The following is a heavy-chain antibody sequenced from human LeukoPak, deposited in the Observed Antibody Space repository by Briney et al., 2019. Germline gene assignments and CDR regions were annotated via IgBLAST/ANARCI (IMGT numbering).Heavy chain of an antibody. D-gene: IGHD5-18*01. CDR2: IKQDGSET. J-gene: IGHJ4*02. CDR3: TRYSYESVLGRL. V-gene: IGHV3-7*01. CDR1: GFMFSSYW. Sequence: GGCLRLSCAASGFMFSSYWMSWVRQAPGKGLEWVGKIKQDGSETYYVDSVKGRFTLSRDNANNSLYLQMNSLRAEDTAVYYCTRYSYESVLGRLWGQGPLVTVST.